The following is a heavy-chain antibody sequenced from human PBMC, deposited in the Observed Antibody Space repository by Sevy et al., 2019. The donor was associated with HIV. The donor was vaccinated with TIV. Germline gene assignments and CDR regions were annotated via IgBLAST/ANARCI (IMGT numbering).Heavy chain of an antibody. CDR2: IYRSGST. D-gene: IGHD3-10*01. V-gene: IGHV4-4*02. J-gene: IGHJ5*02. Sequence: SDTLSLTCGVSAGSISSSNWWHWVRQPPGKGLEWIGEIYRSGSTNYNPSLKSRVTISVDNSKNQFSLQLNSVTAADTAVYYCARGFDTPRGFDPWGQGTLVTVSS. CDR3: ARGFDTPRGFDP. CDR1: AGSISSSNW.